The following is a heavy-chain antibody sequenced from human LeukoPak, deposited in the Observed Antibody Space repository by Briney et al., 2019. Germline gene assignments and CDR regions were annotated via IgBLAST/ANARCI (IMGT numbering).Heavy chain of an antibody. J-gene: IGHJ4*02. D-gene: IGHD1-26*01. CDR2: LSGGSDHI. CDR1: GFTFSSYN. CDR3: AKGRHSGNYVLWDY. Sequence: GGSLRLSCAASGFTFSSYNMYWVRQAPGQGLEWDSSLSGGSDHIYYADPVKGRFTISRDNAKNSLYLQMNSLRAEDTAVYYCAKGRHSGNYVLWDYWGQGTLVTVSS. V-gene: IGHV3-21*01.